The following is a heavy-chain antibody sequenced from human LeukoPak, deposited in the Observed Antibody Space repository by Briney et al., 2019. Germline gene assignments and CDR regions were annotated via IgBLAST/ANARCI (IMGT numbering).Heavy chain of an antibody. D-gene: IGHD3-22*01. CDR3: ALTYYFDRRGYSYFDY. CDR2: IFSGDST. J-gene: IGHJ4*02. V-gene: IGHV3-53*01. Sequence: GGSLRLSCEVSGFSVDGNYMTWVRQVPGRGLEWVALIFSGDSTDYPDSVKGRFTISRDQSKNTLHLQMDSLRPEDTAMYYCALTYYFDRRGYSYFDYWGQGALVTVSS. CDR1: GFSVDGNY.